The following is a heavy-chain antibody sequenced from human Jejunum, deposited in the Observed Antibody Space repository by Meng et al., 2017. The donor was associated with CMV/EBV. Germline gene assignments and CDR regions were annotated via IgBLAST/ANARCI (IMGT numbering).Heavy chain of an antibody. J-gene: IGHJ4*01. CDR1: GYPFPTYG. CDR3: ARSRVSYSSSSASSY. CDR2: ISAYNGHT. V-gene: IGHV1-18*01. Sequence: SGYPFPTYGLTWVRPAPGQGLEWMGWISAYNGHTNYAPQFQDRVTLTTDVSTSTAYMDLRSLRFDDTAVYYCARSRVSYSSSSASSYWGHGTLVTVSS. D-gene: IGHD4-11*01.